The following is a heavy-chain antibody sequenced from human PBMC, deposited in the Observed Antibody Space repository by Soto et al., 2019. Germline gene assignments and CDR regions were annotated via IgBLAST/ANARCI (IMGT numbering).Heavy chain of an antibody. CDR1: GYSFTSYW. CDR2: IDPSDSYT. Sequence: GESLKISCKGSGYSFTSYWISWVRQMPGKGLEWMGRIDPSDSYTNYSPSFQGHVTISADKSISTAYLQWSSLKASDTAMYYCARLIRLGEADLGYYGMDVWGQGTTVTVSS. D-gene: IGHD3-10*01. CDR3: ARLIRLGEADLGYYGMDV. J-gene: IGHJ6*02. V-gene: IGHV5-10-1*01.